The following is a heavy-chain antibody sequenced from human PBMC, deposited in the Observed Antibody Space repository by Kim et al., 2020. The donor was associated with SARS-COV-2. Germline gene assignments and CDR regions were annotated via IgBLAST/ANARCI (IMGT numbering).Heavy chain of an antibody. CDR3: ARVNEELVLFNSFWFDP. J-gene: IGHJ5*02. Sequence: GKGQFTIYRDNAKNTLYLQRNSLRAEDTAVYYCARVNEELVLFNSFWFDPWGQGTLVTVSS. D-gene: IGHD6-6*01. V-gene: IGHV3-53*01.